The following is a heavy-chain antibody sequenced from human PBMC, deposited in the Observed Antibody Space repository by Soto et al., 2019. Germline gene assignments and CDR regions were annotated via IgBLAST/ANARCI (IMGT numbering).Heavy chain of an antibody. CDR3: AKESTTVTPFESFDY. V-gene: IGHV3-7*03. CDR1: GFTFSSYW. J-gene: IGHJ4*02. Sequence: PGGSLRLSCAASGFTFSSYWMTWLRQAPGKGLEWVANINPDGSAKYYVDSVKGRFTISRDNAKNSLYLQMNSLRAEDTAVYYCAKESTTVTPFESFDYWGQGTLVTVSS. D-gene: IGHD4-17*01. CDR2: INPDGSAK.